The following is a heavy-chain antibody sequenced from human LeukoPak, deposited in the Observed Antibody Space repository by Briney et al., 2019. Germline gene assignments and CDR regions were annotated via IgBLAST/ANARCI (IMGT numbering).Heavy chain of an antibody. J-gene: IGHJ1*01. V-gene: IGHV4-61*01. CDR2: IYYSGST. Sequence: SETLSLTCTVSGGSVSSGSYYWSWIRQPPGKGLEWIGYIYYSGSTNYNPSLKSRVTISVDTSKNQFSLKLSSVTAADTAVYYCARNYNWNLIFQHWGQGTLVTVSS. CDR3: ARNYNWNLIFQH. CDR1: GGSVSSGSYY. D-gene: IGHD1-20*01.